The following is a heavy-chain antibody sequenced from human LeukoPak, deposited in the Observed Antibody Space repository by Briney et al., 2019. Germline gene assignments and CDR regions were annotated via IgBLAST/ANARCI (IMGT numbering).Heavy chain of an antibody. Sequence: GGSLRLSCAASGFIFSHYGMHWVRQAPGKGLEWVAVIWSDGSNKYYADSVKGRFTISRDNFKNTVSLQMNSLRTGDTAVYYCAKEAQRGFDYSNSLEHWGQGSLVTVSS. J-gene: IGHJ4*02. CDR3: AKEAQRGFDYSNSLEH. D-gene: IGHD4-11*01. CDR1: GFIFSHYG. V-gene: IGHV3-33*06. CDR2: IWSDGSNK.